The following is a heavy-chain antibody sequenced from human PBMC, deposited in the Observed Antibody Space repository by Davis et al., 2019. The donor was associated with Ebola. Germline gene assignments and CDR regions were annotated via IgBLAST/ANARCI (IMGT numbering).Heavy chain of an antibody. CDR3: AKEGGRRGGYYYYGMDV. CDR2: ISGSGGST. V-gene: IGHV3-23*01. Sequence: GESLKISCAASGFTFSSYAMSWVRQAPGKGLEWVSAISGSGGSTYYADSVKGRFTISRDNSKNTLYLQMNSLRAEDTAVYDCAKEGGRRGGYYYYGMDVWGQGTTVTVSS. CDR1: GFTFSSYA. D-gene: IGHD3-10*01. J-gene: IGHJ6*02.